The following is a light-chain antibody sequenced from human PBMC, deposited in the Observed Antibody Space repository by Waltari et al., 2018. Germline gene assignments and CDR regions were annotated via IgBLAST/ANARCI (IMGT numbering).Light chain of an antibody. CDR1: QSINTF. CDR2: ATS. V-gene: IGKV3-20*01. Sequence: IVLTQSPGTLSLSPGERATLSCRASQSINTFLAWYQHRPGQAPRLLIYATSSRATGLPARFSGSGSGTDFSLTISRLEPEDFAVYFCQHYVRLPATFGQGTKVEIK. CDR3: QHYVRLPAT. J-gene: IGKJ1*01.